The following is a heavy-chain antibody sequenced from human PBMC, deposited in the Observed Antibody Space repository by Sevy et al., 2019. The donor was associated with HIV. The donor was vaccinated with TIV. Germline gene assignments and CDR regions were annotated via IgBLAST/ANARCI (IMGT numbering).Heavy chain of an antibody. Sequence: GGSLRLSCAASGFTFSSYAMHWVRQAPGKGLEWVAVISYDGSNKYYADSVKGRFTISRDNSKNTQYLQMNSLRAEDTAVYYWARRAVAGTVYYFDYWGQGTLVTVSS. CDR2: ISYDGSNK. CDR3: ARRAVAGTVYYFDY. CDR1: GFTFSSYA. D-gene: IGHD6-19*01. V-gene: IGHV3-30-3*01. J-gene: IGHJ4*02.